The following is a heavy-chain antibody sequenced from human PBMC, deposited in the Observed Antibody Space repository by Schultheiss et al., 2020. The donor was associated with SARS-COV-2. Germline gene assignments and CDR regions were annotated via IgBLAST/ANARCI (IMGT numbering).Heavy chain of an antibody. Sequence: GGSLRLSCAASGFTFSSYSMNWVRQAPGKGLEWVSSISSSSSYIYYADSVKGRFTISRDNAKNSLYLQMNSLRAEDTAVYYCARDQNSGWLNWFDPWGQGTLVTVSS. CDR2: ISSSSSYI. D-gene: IGHD6-19*01. CDR3: ARDQNSGWLNWFDP. V-gene: IGHV3-21*01. CDR1: GFTFSSYS. J-gene: IGHJ5*02.